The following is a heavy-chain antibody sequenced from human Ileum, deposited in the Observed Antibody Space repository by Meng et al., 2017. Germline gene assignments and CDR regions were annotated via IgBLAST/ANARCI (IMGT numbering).Heavy chain of an antibody. V-gene: IGHV1-18*01. CDR2: ISTYNGNA. CDR3: ARDQNYAYGMDV. Sequence: ASVKVSCKASGYTFTSHTISWLRQAPGQGLEWMGWISTYNGNAKSPQKFQGRVTMTTDTSTSMAYMELRSLRSDDTAVYYCARDQNYAYGMDVWGQGTTVTVSS. CDR1: GYTFTSHT. D-gene: IGHD3-16*01. J-gene: IGHJ6*02.